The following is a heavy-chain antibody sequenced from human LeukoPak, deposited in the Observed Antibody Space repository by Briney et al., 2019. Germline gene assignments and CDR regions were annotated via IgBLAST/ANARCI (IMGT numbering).Heavy chain of an antibody. CDR3: AKGGCTNVACRPNVYNWFDP. V-gene: IGHV3-48*03. Sequence: PGGSLRLSCAASGFTFSSYEMNWVRQAPGKGLEWVSYISSSGSTIHYANSVKGRFTISRDISKNTLYLQMTSLRAEDTAVYYCAKGGCTNVACRPNVYNWFDPWGQGTLVTVSS. CDR1: GFTFSSYE. D-gene: IGHD2-8*01. CDR2: ISSSGSTI. J-gene: IGHJ5*02.